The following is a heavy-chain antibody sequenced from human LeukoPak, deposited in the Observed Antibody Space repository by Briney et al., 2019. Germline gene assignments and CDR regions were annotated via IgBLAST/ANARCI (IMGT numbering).Heavy chain of an antibody. CDR2: IHSTGST. V-gene: IGHV4-39*07. CDR1: GGSINTDTYF. CDR3: ARDRFRGGWNQGWFDP. Sequence: SETLSLTCTVSGGSINTDTYFWGWTRQPPGKGLEWIASIHSTGSTYYNPSLRSRATISIDTSKNQFSLKLTSLTAADTAMYYCARDRFRGGWNQGWFDPWGQGSLVTVA. D-gene: IGHD4-23*01. J-gene: IGHJ5*02.